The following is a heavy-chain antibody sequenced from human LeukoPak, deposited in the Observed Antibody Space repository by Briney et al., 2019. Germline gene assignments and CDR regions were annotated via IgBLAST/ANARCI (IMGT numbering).Heavy chain of an antibody. V-gene: IGHV3-15*01. J-gene: IGHJ3*02. Sequence: GGSLRLSCAASGLIVSSNYMTWVRQAPGKGLEWVGRIKSKTDGGTTDYAAPVKGRFTISRDDSKNTLYLQMNSLKTEDTAVYYCTKNSPGGVRTYAFDIWGQGTMVTVSS. CDR1: GLIVSSNY. CDR3: TKNSPGGVRTYAFDI. CDR2: IKSKTDGGTT. D-gene: IGHD3-10*01.